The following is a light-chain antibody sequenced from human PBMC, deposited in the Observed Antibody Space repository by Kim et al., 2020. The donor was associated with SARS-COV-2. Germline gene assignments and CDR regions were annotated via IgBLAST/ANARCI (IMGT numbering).Light chain of an antibody. CDR2: AAS. J-gene: IGKJ1*01. V-gene: IGKV1-27*01. CDR3: QKYDSAPWT. Sequence: AAVGDGVTITCRASQDIANYLAWYQQKPGKVPKLLVYAASALKSGVPSRFSGRRSGTDFTLTISNLQPEDVATYYCQKYDSAPWTFGQGTKVEIK. CDR1: QDIANY.